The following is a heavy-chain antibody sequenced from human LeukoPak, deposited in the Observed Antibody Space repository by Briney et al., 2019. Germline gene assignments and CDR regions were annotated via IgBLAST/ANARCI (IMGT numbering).Heavy chain of an antibody. CDR1: GFTVSSNY. D-gene: IGHD3-16*02. V-gene: IGHV3-53*01. Sequence: PGGSLRLSCAASGFTVSSNYMSWVRQAPGKGLEWVSVIYSGGSTYYADSVKGRFTISRDNSKNTLYLQMNSLRAEDTAVYYCAKDRAAYDYAWGSYRSDYFDYWGQGTLVTVSS. CDR3: AKDRAAYDYAWGSYRSDYFDY. J-gene: IGHJ4*02. CDR2: IYSGGST.